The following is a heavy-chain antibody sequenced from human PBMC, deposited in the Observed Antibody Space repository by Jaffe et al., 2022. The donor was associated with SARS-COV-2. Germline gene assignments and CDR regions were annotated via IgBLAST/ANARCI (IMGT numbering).Heavy chain of an antibody. CDR3: AKDNSAWYSDY. CDR2: ISGSGGST. J-gene: IGHJ4*02. CDR1: GFTFSRYA. V-gene: IGHV3-23*04. Sequence: EVQLVESGGGLVQPGGSLRLSCAASGFTFSRYAMSWVRQAPGKGLEWVSAISGSGGSTFYADSVKGRFTISRDNSKNTLFLQTNSLRAGDTAVYYCAKDNSAWYSDYWGQGTLVTVSS. D-gene: IGHD6-19*01.